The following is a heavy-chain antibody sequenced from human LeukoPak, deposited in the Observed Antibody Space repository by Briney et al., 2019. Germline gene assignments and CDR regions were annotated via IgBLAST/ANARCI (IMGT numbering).Heavy chain of an antibody. D-gene: IGHD5-24*01. CDR3: ARGYNFGFDY. J-gene: IGHJ4*02. CDR1: GDSVFINSAA. CDR2: TYYRSKWIN. Sequence: SQALSLTCAISGDSVFINSAAWNWIRQSPSRGLEWLGRTYYRSKWINEYAVSVKSRITVNPDTSKNQFSLHLSSVTPEDTAVYYCARGYNFGFDYWGQGTLVTVSS. V-gene: IGHV6-1*01.